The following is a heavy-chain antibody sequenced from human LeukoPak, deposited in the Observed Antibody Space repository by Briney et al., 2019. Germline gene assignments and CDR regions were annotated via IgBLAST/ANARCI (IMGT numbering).Heavy chain of an antibody. CDR1: GFTFSDYY. CDR3: ARVPPQWLPNRDAFDI. Sequence: GGSLRLSCAASGFTFSDYYMSWIRQAPGKGLEWLSYISAGGSTKYHTDSVQGRFTISRDNAKNSLYLQMNSLRAEDTAVYYCARVPPQWLPNRDAFDIWGQGTMVTVSS. D-gene: IGHD6-19*01. J-gene: IGHJ3*02. CDR2: ISAGGSTK. V-gene: IGHV3-11*04.